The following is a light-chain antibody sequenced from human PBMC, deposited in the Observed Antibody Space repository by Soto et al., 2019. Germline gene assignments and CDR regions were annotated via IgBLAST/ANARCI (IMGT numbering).Light chain of an antibody. CDR1: WGISSL. CDR3: QQANSFPIT. Sequence: DIPMTQSPSSLFGSXGDRVTIPCRASWGISSLVAGYQQKPGRAPKLXXYDASSLQGGGPPRFSGSGSGTDFTLPISSRQPEDFATYYGQQANSFPITFGQGTRLEIK. J-gene: IGKJ5*01. V-gene: IGKV1-12*01. CDR2: DAS.